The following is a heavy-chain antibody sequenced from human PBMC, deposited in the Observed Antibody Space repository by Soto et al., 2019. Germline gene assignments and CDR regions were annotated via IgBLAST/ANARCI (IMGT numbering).Heavy chain of an antibody. CDR3: ARVGVTFGGVIAPTENWFDP. D-gene: IGHD3-16*02. CDR2: ISAYNGNT. Sequence: ASVKVSCKASGYTFTSYGISWVRQAPGQGLEWMGWISAYNGNTNYAQKLQGRVTMTTGTSTSTAYMELRSLRSDDTAVYYCARVGVTFGGVIAPTENWFDPWGQGTLVTVSS. J-gene: IGHJ5*02. V-gene: IGHV1-18*01. CDR1: GYTFTSYG.